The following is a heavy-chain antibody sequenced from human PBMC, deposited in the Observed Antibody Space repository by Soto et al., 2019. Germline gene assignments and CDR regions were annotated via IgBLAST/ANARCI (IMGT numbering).Heavy chain of an antibody. Sequence: SETLSLTCTVSGGSISSGGYYWSLIRQHPGKGLEWIGYIYYSGSTYYNPSLKSRVTISVDTPKNQFSLKLSSVTAADTAVYYCARTSRTGYCTNGVCSIDYWGQGTLVTVSS. CDR3: ARTSRTGYCTNGVCSIDY. D-gene: IGHD2-8*01. J-gene: IGHJ4*02. CDR1: GGSISSGGYY. V-gene: IGHV4-31*03. CDR2: IYYSGST.